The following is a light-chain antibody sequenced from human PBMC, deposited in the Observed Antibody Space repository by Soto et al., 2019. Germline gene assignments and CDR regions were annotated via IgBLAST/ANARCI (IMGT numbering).Light chain of an antibody. CDR1: QDISTS. V-gene: IGKV1-9*01. CDR3: QHLRTYPFS. CDR2: PAS. Sequence: DIQLTQSPSFLSASVGDRVTVSCRASQDISTSLAWFQQKAGKVPQLLVYPASTLQDGVPSRFSGSGSGTYFTLTINNLQAEDFATYYCQHLRTYPFSFGPGTKVEIK. J-gene: IGKJ2*03.